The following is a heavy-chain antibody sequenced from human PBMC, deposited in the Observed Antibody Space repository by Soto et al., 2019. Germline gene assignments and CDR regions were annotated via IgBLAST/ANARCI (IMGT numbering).Heavy chain of an antibody. D-gene: IGHD5-12*01. CDR2: FDPEDGET. J-gene: IGHJ5*02. CDR1: GYTLTELS. CDR3: ATGRHGYDYGYTWFDP. V-gene: IGHV1-24*01. Sequence: ASVKVSCKVSGYTLTELSMHWVRQAPGKGLEWMGGFDPEDGETIYAQKFQGRVTMTEDTSTDTAYMELSSLRSEDTAAYYCATGRHGYDYGYTWFDPWGQGTLVTVSS.